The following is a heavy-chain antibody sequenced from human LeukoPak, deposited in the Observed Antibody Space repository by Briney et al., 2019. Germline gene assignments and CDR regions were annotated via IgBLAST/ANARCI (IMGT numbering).Heavy chain of an antibody. CDR2: IYYSGST. J-gene: IGHJ4*02. CDR3: ARDYDAGLLWGYFDS. CDR1: GGSISTYY. Sequence: PSETLSLTCTVSGGSISTYYWSWIRQPPGKGLEWIGYIYYSGSTNYNPSLKSRVTISVDTSENQFSLKLSSVTAADTAMYYCARDYDAGLLWGYFDSWGQGTLVTVSS. V-gene: IGHV4-59*01. D-gene: IGHD3-16*01.